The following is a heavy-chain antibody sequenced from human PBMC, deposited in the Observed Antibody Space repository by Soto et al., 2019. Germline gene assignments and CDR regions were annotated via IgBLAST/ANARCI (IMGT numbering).Heavy chain of an antibody. CDR3: VRDLPAAAPFVDI. Sequence: QVQLIQSGAEVKRPGASLKVSCRASGYAFNSYGVSWVRQAPGQGLEWVGWISTANGHTNFAQNFQGRVTLTTDTPTSTAYMELGSLTSDGTVVYYWVRDLPAAAPFVDIWGEGTLVTVSS. CDR2: ISTANGHT. V-gene: IGHV1-18*01. CDR1: GYAFNSYG. J-gene: IGHJ4*02. D-gene: IGHD2-2*01.